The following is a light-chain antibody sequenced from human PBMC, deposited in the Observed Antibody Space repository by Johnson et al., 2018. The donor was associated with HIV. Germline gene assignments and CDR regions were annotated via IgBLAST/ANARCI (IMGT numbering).Light chain of an antibody. CDR1: SSNIGNNY. CDR3: GTGDSSLSAYV. V-gene: IGLV1-51*02. J-gene: IGLJ1*01. CDR2: ENN. Sequence: QSVLTQPPSVSAAPGQKVTISCSGGSSNIGNNYVSWYQQLPRAAPKLLIYENNKRPSGIPDRFSGSKSGTSATLGITGLQTGDEADYYCGTGDSSLSAYVFGTGTNVTVL.